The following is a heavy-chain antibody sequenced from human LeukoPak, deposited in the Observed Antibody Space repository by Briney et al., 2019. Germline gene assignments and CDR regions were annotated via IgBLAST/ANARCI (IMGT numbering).Heavy chain of an antibody. CDR2: ISSSSSYI. CDR1: GFTFSSYS. Sequence: GGSLRLSCAASGFTFSSYSMNWVRQAPGKGLEWVSSISSSSSYIYYADSVKGRFTISRDNAKNSLYLQMNSLRAEDTAVYYCARDLASTVTTPGPDYWGQGTLVTVSS. CDR3: ARDLASTVTTPGPDY. D-gene: IGHD4-11*01. J-gene: IGHJ4*02. V-gene: IGHV3-21*01.